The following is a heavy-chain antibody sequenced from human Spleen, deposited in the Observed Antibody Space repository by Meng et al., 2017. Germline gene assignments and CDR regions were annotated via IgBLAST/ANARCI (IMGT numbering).Heavy chain of an antibody. V-gene: IGHV4-34*01. CDR1: GGSFSGYY. D-gene: IGHD1-14*01. CDR3: ARDNVGRGFDS. Sequence: QGQLQQWGAGLLKPTETPSLTCAGYGGSFSGYYWSWIRQPPGKGLEWIGEINHSGSTNYNPSLKSRVTISEDTSKNRFSLRLASMTAADTAVYYCARDNVGRGFDSWGQGTLVTVSS. J-gene: IGHJ4*02. CDR2: INHSGST.